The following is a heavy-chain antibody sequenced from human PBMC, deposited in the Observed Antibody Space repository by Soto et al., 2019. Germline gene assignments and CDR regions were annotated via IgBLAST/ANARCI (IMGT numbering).Heavy chain of an antibody. V-gene: IGHV3-30*04. D-gene: IGHD5-12*01. Sequence: QMQLVESGGGVVQPGASLRLSCAVSGLTFSTVAMHWVRQAPGKGLEWVAVISHDGNHKYSADSVTGRFTISRDDSSNTLYLEMNSLRPEDTAVYYCAKDMGGYGEGDWYFDLWGRGTLVTVSS. CDR1: GLTFSTVA. J-gene: IGHJ2*01. CDR3: AKDMGGYGEGDWYFDL. CDR2: ISHDGNHK.